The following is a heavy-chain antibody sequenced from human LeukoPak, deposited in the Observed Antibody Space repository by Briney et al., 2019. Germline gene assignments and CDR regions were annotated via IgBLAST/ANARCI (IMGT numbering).Heavy chain of an antibody. CDR3: AKDHYYDSSGYYPFDY. V-gene: IGHV3-30*02. D-gene: IGHD3-22*01. CDR2: IRYDGSNK. J-gene: IGHJ4*02. CDR1: GFAFSSYG. Sequence: GGSLRLSCAASGFAFSSYGMHWVRQAPGKGLEWVAFIRYDGSNKYYADSVKGRFTISRDNSKNTLYLQMNSLRAEDTAVYYCAKDHYYDSSGYYPFDYWGQGTLVTVSS.